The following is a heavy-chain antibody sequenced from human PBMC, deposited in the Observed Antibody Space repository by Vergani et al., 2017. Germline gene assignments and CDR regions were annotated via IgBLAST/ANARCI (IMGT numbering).Heavy chain of an antibody. J-gene: IGHJ4*02. CDR2: IYNSGTT. CDR3: ARESGRFLEWPKAIWYFDY. D-gene: IGHD3-3*01. CDR1: GGSISSYY. Sequence: QVQLQESGPGLVKPSETLSLTCTVSGGSISSYYWSWIRQPPGKGLEWVGYIYNSGTTNYNPSLKSRVTISVDTSKNQFSLKLSSVTAEDTAVYYCARESGRFLEWPKAIWYFDYWGQGTLVTVSS. V-gene: IGHV4-59*01.